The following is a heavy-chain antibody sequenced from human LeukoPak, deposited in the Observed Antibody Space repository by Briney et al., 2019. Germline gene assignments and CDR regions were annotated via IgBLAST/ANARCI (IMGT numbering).Heavy chain of an antibody. CDR3: ARHRGHDYGDLYYFDY. J-gene: IGHJ4*02. Sequence: PSETLSLTCTVSGGSISSGGYYWSWIRQPPGKGLEWIGYIYHSGSTYYNPSLKSRVTISVDRSKNQFSLKLSSVTAADTAVYYCARHRGHDYGDLYYFDYWGQGTLVTVSS. V-gene: IGHV4-30-2*01. D-gene: IGHD4-17*01. CDR2: IYHSGST. CDR1: GGSISSGGYY.